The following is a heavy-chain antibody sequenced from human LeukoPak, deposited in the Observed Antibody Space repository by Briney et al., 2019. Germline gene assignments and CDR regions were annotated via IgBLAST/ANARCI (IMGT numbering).Heavy chain of an antibody. J-gene: IGHJ6*02. CDR1: GFTFSSYA. Sequence: PGRSLGLSCAASGFTFSSYAMHWVRQAPGKGLEWVAVISYDGSNKYYADSVKGRFTISRDNAKNSLYLQMNSLRAEDTAVYYCARVSIGSDSSGWYGSVYYYYYGMDVWGQGTTVTVSS. V-gene: IGHV3-30*04. CDR3: ARVSIGSDSSGWYGSVYYYYYGMDV. D-gene: IGHD6-19*01. CDR2: ISYDGSNK.